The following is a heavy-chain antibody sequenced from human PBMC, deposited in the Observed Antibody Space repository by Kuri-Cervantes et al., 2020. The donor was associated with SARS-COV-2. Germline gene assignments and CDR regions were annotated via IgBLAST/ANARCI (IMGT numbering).Heavy chain of an antibody. CDR2: TWYDGSNK. CDR3: VRDGDHWNFDY. V-gene: IGHV3-33*01. J-gene: IGHJ4*02. D-gene: IGHD1-1*01. Sequence: GGSLRLSCAASGFTFSSYGMHWVRQAPGKGLEWVAVTWYDGSNKYYADSVKGRFTISRDNAKNMLFLQMNSLRAEDTAVYYCVRDGDHWNFDYWGQGTLVTVSS. CDR1: GFTFSSYG.